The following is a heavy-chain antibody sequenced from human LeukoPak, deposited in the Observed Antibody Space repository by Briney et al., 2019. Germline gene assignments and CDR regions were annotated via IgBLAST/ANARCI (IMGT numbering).Heavy chain of an antibody. CDR1: GFTFSSYS. J-gene: IGHJ3*02. CDR2: ISSSSSTI. CDR3: ASGRGPADAFDI. D-gene: IGHD2-15*01. V-gene: IGHV3-48*01. Sequence: PGGSLRLSCAASGFTFSSYSMNWVRQAPGEVREWVSYISSSSSTIYYADSVKGRFTISRDNAKNSLYLQMNSLRAEDTAVYYCASGRGPADAFDIWGQGTMVTVSS.